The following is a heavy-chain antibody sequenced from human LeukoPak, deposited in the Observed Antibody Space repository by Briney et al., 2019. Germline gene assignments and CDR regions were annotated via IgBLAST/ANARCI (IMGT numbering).Heavy chain of an antibody. D-gene: IGHD3-22*01. CDR1: GGSISSGSYY. J-gene: IGHJ4*02. V-gene: IGHV4-61*02. Sequence: PSETLSLTCTVSGGSISSGSYYWSWIRQPAGKGLEWIGRIYTSGSTNYNPSLKSRVTISVDTSKNQFSLKLSSVTAADTAVYYCARTPPMIVVADYYFDYWGQGTLVTVSS. CDR2: IYTSGST. CDR3: ARTPPMIVVADYYFDY.